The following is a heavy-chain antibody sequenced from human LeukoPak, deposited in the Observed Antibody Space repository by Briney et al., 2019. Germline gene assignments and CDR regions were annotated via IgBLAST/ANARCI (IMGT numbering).Heavy chain of an antibody. CDR2: IIPVLGTT. CDR1: GYTFTRYA. CDR3: ATLGGDYYYYSLDV. J-gene: IGHJ6*03. V-gene: IGHV1-69*13. D-gene: IGHD3-16*01. Sequence: SVKVSCKASGYTFTRYAISWVRQAPGQGLEWMGGIIPVLGTTNYAQTFQNKVTITADESTSTTYMELSSLTSEDTAVYYCATLGGDYYYYSLDVWGKGTPVTISS.